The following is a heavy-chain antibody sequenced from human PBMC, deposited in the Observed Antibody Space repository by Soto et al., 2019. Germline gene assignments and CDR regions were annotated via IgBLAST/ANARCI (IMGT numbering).Heavy chain of an antibody. CDR1: GGSISSGGYS. J-gene: IGHJ6*02. CDR2: IYHSGST. V-gene: IGHV4-30-2*01. Sequence: SETLSLTCAVSGGSISSGGYSWSWIRQPPGKGLEWIGYIYHSGSTYYNPSLKSRVTISVDRSKNQFSLKLSSVTASDTAVYYCAREAGSNYYYFYALDVWGQGTTVTVSS. CDR3: AREAGSNYYYFYALDV. D-gene: IGHD4-4*01.